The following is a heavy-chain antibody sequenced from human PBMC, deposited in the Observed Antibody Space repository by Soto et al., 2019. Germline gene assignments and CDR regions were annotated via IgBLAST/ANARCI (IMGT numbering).Heavy chain of an antibody. V-gene: IGHV3-33*01. Sequence: GGSLRLSCAASGFTFSSYGMHWVGQAPGKGLEWVAVIWYDGSNKYYADSVKGRFTISRDNSKNTLYLQMNSLRAEDTAVYYCAREGCSSTSCYSRLVYWGQGTLVTVSS. CDR1: GFTFSSYG. CDR3: AREGCSSTSCYSRLVY. D-gene: IGHD2-2*01. J-gene: IGHJ4*02. CDR2: IWYDGSNK.